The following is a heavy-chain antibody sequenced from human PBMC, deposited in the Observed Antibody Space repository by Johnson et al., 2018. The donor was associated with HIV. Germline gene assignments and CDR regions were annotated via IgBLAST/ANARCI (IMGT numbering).Heavy chain of an antibody. J-gene: IGHJ3*02. V-gene: IGHV3-11*01. CDR1: VFTFSDYY. CDR3: TTERNWNSVPDVDAFDI. CDR2: ISSSGSTI. Sequence: QMLLVESGGGLVKPGGSLKLSCATSVFTFSDYYMSWIRQAPGKGLEWVSYISSSGSTIYYADSVKGRFTISRDNAKNSLYLQMNSLKTEDTAVYYCTTERNWNSVPDVDAFDIWGQGTMVTVSS. D-gene: IGHD1-7*01.